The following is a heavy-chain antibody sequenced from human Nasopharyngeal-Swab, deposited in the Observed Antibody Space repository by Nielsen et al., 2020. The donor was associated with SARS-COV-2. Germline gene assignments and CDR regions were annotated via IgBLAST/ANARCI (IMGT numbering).Heavy chain of an antibody. Sequence: SETLSLTCTVSGASVSSGTYYWSWIRQPPGKGLEWIGYIYYSGNTHYNPSLESRVTISVDTSNNQFSLILSSVTAADTAVYYCARDRGDLRKYYFDYWGRGTLVTVSS. CDR1: GASVSSGTYY. CDR2: IYYSGNT. J-gene: IGHJ4*02. V-gene: IGHV4-61*01. CDR3: ARDRGDLRKYYFDY. D-gene: IGHD3-10*01.